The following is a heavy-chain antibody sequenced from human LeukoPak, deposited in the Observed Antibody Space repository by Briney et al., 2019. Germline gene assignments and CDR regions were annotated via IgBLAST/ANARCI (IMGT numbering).Heavy chain of an antibody. V-gene: IGHV3-21*01. CDR3: ARGLVHLDY. CDR2: ISSGSTYI. Sequence: GGSLRLSCAASGLNFSNSAMNWVRQAPGKGLEWVSSISSGSTYIYYADSVKGRFTISRDNAKNSLYLQMNSLRAEDTAVYYCARGLVHLDYWGQGTLVTVSS. J-gene: IGHJ4*02. D-gene: IGHD6-6*01. CDR1: GLNFSNSA.